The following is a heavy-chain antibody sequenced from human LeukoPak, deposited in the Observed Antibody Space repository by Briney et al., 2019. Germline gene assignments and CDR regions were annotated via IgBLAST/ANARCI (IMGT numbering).Heavy chain of an antibody. V-gene: IGHV3-53*01. D-gene: IGHD1-26*01. CDR1: GFTFSSYT. Sequence: GGSLRLSCSTSGFTFSSYTMNWVRQAPGKGLEWVSVIYSGGSTYYADSVKGRFTISRDNSKNTLYLQMNSLRAEDTAVYYCVVGATEPFDYWGQGTLVTVSS. CDR2: IYSGGST. J-gene: IGHJ4*02. CDR3: VVGATEPFDY.